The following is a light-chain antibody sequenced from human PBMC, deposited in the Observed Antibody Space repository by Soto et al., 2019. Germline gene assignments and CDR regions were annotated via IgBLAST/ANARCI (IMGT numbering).Light chain of an antibody. CDR1: SSDVGGYNS. J-gene: IGLJ3*02. CDR2: EVT. Sequence: QAVVTQPPSASGSPGQSVTISCTGTSSDVGGYNSVSWYQQHPGTVPKLMIYEVTKRPSGVPDRFSGSKSGNTASLTVSGLQAEDEADYYCSSYAGSNNWVFGGGTKLTVL. CDR3: SSYAGSNNWV. V-gene: IGLV2-8*01.